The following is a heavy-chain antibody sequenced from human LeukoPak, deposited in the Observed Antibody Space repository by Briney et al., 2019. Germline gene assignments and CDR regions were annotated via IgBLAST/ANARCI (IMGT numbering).Heavy chain of an antibody. CDR3: AKDSWNYGEYYFDY. Sequence: GRSMRLACAASGFTFDDYAMHWDRQAHGKCLEWDSGISWNSGSIGYADSVKGRFTISRDNAKNSLYLQMNSLRAEDTALYYCAKDSWNYGEYYFDYWGQGTLVTVSS. D-gene: IGHD1-7*01. J-gene: IGHJ4*02. CDR1: GFTFDDYA. V-gene: IGHV3-9*01. CDR2: ISWNSGSI.